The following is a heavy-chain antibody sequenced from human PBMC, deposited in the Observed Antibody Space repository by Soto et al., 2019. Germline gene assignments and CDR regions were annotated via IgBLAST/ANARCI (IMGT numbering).Heavy chain of an antibody. J-gene: IGHJ4*02. CDR3: ARGRRGYTNTWYVD. D-gene: IGHD6-13*01. CDR2: ISHNGST. V-gene: IGHV4-34*01. CDR1: GGSFSGYC. Sequence: QVHLQQWGAGVLKPSETLSLTCAVYGGSFSGYCWTWIRQPPGKGLEWIGEISHNGSTSYNPSLKSRVTMSVDTSKNHFSLKLTSVTAADTAVYYCARGRRGYTNTWYVDWGQGTLVTVSS.